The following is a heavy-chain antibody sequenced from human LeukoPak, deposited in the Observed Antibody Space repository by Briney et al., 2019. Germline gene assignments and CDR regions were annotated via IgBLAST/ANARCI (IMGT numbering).Heavy chain of an antibody. V-gene: IGHV3-48*03. D-gene: IGHD3-16*01. CDR2: ISSSGSTI. CDR1: GFTFSSYE. J-gene: IGHJ4*02. CDR3: ARDGGEGLRLGDPSPRGYFDY. Sequence: GGSLRVSCAASGFTFSSYEMNWVRQAPGKGLEWVSYISSSGSTIYYADSVKGRFTISRDNAKNTLYMQMNSLRAEDTAVYYCARDGGEGLRLGDPSPRGYFDYWGQGALVTVSS.